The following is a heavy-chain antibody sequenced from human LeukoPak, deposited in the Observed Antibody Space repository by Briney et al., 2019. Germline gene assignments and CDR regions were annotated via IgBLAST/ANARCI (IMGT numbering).Heavy chain of an antibody. CDR3: ARAYSRSRSNWFDP. J-gene: IGHJ5*02. D-gene: IGHD6-13*01. Sequence: ASVKVSCKASGYTFTGYYMHWVRQAPGQGLEWMGWINPNSGGTNYAQKFQGWVTMTRDTSISTAYMELSRLRSDDTAVYYCARAYSRSRSNWFDPWGQLTLVNVSS. V-gene: IGHV1-2*04. CDR2: INPNSGGT. CDR1: GYTFTGYY.